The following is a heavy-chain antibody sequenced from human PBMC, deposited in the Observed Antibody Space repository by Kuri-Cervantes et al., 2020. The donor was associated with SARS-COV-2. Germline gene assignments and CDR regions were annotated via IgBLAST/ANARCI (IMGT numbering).Heavy chain of an antibody. CDR1: GFTASRNY. CDR2: TYSGGNA. V-gene: IGHV3-53*01. Sequence: GESLKISCAVSGFTASRNYMSWVRQAPGKGLEWVSVTYSGGNAYYADSVKGRFTISTDDSKNTLYLQLNSLRAEDSAVYYCAGGFAIVRSMDVWGQGTTVTVSS. CDR3: AGGFAIVRSMDV. J-gene: IGHJ6*02. D-gene: IGHD3-10*01.